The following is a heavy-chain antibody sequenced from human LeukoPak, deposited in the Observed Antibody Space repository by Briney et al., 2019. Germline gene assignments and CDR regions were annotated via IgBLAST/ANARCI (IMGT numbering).Heavy chain of an antibody. Sequence: GGSLRLSCATSGFTLSSYSMNWVRQAPGKGLEWVSYISSGSTTIYYADSVKGRFTISRDNAKNSLYLQMNSLRPEDTAVYYCARLAVYGDYVFDYWGQGTLVTVSS. CDR3: ARLAVYGDYVFDY. CDR1: GFTLSSYS. CDR2: ISSGSTTI. J-gene: IGHJ4*02. D-gene: IGHD4-17*01. V-gene: IGHV3-48*04.